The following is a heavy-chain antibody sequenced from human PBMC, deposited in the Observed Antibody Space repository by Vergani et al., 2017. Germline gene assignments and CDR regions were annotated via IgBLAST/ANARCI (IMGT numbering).Heavy chain of an antibody. CDR2: IIPILGIA. J-gene: IGHJ6*02. Sequence: QVQLVQSGAEVKKPGSSVKVSCKASGGTFSSYTISWVRQAPGQGLEWMGRIIPILGIANYAQKFQGRVTITADKSTSTAYMELSSLRSEDTAVYYCARGVPHGRNSYYSSYGMDVWGQGTTVTVSS. D-gene: IGHD4-23*01. CDR1: GGTFSSYT. V-gene: IGHV1-69*02. CDR3: ARGVPHGRNSYYSSYGMDV.